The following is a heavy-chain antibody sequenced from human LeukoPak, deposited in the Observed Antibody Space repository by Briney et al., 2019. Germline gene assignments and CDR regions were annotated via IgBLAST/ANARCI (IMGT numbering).Heavy chain of an antibody. J-gene: IGHJ6*02. D-gene: IGHD5-24*01. Sequence: PGGSLRLSCAASGFTFRSNSMNWVRQAPGKGLEWVSYISSSSTTIHYADSVKGRFTISRDNARNSLYLQMNSLRAEDTAVYYCARSRRDNYYYYYGMDVWGQGTTVTVSS. CDR2: ISSSSTTI. V-gene: IGHV3-48*04. CDR3: ARSRRDNYYYYYGMDV. CDR1: GFTFRSNS.